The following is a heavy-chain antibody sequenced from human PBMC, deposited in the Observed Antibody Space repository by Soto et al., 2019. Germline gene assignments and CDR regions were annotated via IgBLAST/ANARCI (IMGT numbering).Heavy chain of an antibody. Sequence: PSETLSRTCTVSGGSVSSGSYYWSWIRQPPGKGLEWIGYIYYSGSTNYNPSLKSRVTISVDTSKNQFSLKLSSVTAADTAVYYCATTGWNYYYYGMDVWGQGTTVTVSS. V-gene: IGHV4-61*01. J-gene: IGHJ6*02. CDR3: ATTGWNYYYYGMDV. CDR1: GGSVSSGSYY. CDR2: IYYSGST.